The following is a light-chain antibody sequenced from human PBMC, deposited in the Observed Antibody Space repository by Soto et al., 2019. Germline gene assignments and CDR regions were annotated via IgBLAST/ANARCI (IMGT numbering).Light chain of an antibody. V-gene: IGKV1-5*01. CDR3: QQYNSYS. Sequence: DIQMTQSPSTLSASVGDRVTISCRASQTVSQWLAWYQQKGGKAPKLVIYDASRLQSGVPSRFSGSGSGTEFTLTISSLQPDDFATYYCQQYNSYSFGQGTKVDIK. CDR1: QTVSQW. CDR2: DAS. J-gene: IGKJ1*01.